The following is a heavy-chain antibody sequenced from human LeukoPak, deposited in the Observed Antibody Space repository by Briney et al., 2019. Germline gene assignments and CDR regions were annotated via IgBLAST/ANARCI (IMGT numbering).Heavy chain of an antibody. Sequence: PGGSLRLSCAASGFTFSSYAMHWVRQAPGKGLEWVAVISYDGSNKYYADSVKGRFTISRDNSKNTLYLQVNSLRAEDTAVYYCARDLSGWELLSSYYYYYGMDVWGQGTTVTVSS. J-gene: IGHJ6*02. CDR3: ARDLSGWELLSSYYYYYGMDV. CDR1: GFTFSSYA. CDR2: ISYDGSNK. V-gene: IGHV3-30-3*01. D-gene: IGHD1-26*01.